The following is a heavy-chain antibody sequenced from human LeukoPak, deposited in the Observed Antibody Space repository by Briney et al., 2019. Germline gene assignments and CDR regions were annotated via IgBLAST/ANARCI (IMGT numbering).Heavy chain of an antibody. D-gene: IGHD2/OR15-2a*01. CDR2: IYHSGTT. CDR3: ASCLFDYYYFAQ. J-gene: IGHJ4*02. Sequence: SGTLSLTCAVSGDSITSHNWWSWVRPPPGKGLEWIGEIYHSGTTNYSPSLKSRVTISVDKSKNQLSLELTSVTAADTAVYFCASCLFDYYYFAQWGQGTLVTVSS. CDR1: GDSITSHNW. V-gene: IGHV4-4*02.